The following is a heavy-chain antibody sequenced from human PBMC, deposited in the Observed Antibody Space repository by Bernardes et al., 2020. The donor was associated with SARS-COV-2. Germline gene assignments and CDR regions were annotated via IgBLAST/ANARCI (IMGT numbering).Heavy chain of an antibody. Sequence: SETLSLTCTVSGGSISNSGSFCGWIRQPQGKGLEWNGSISYSGSSYYNPSLKSLVTISVDTSKNQFSLKLSSVTAADTAVYYCARQQNFMFDPWGQGTLVTVSS. J-gene: IGHJ5*02. CDR1: GGSISNSGSF. CDR2: ISYSGSS. V-gene: IGHV4-39*01. CDR3: ARQQNFMFDP. D-gene: IGHD3-3*01.